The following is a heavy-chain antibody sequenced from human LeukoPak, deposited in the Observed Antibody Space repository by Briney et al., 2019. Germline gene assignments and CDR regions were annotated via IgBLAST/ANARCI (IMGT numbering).Heavy chain of an antibody. J-gene: IGHJ6*03. CDR3: ARGHSSSWSGYYYYYMDV. CDR1: GGSISSYY. D-gene: IGHD6-13*01. Sequence: SETLSLTCTVSGGSISSYYWNWIRQPPGKGLEWIGYIYYRGSTSYNPSLQSRVTMSIDTSKNQFSLGLSSVTAADTAVYYCARGHSSSWSGYYYYYMDVWGKGTTVTISS. CDR2: IYYRGST. V-gene: IGHV4-59*01.